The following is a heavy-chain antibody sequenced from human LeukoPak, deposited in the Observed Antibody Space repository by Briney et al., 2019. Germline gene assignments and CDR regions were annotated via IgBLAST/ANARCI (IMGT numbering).Heavy chain of an antibody. CDR1: GFTFSSYS. J-gene: IGHJ4*02. Sequence: GGSLRLSCAASGFTFSSYSMNWVRQAPGKGLEWVSYISSSSSTIYYADSVKGRFTISRDNAKNSLYLQMNSLRAEDTAVYYCARDLRRVVVAATDDYWGLGTLVTVSS. V-gene: IGHV3-48*01. CDR3: ARDLRRVVVAATDDY. D-gene: IGHD2-15*01. CDR2: ISSSSSTI.